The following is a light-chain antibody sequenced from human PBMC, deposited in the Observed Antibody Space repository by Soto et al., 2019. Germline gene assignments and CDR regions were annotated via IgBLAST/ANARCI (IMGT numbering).Light chain of an antibody. J-gene: IGLJ2*01. CDR3: LLSYSGARV. CDR2: DTS. Sequence: QAVVTQEPSLTVSPGGTATLTCGSSTGAVTSGHYPYWFQQKPGQAPRTVIYDTSNKHSWTPARFSGSLLGGKAALTLSGAQPEDEADYYCLLSYSGARVFGGGTKLTVL. V-gene: IGLV7-46*01. CDR1: TGAVTSGHY.